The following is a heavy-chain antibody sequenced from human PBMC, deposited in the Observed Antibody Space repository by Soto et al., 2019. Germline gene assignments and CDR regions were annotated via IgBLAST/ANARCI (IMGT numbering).Heavy chain of an antibody. J-gene: IGHJ4*02. CDR3: ARVDLRYCTNGVCHRVIGDY. CDR2: ISAYNGNT. D-gene: IGHD2-8*01. Sequence: QVQLVQSGAEVKKPGASVKVSCKASGYTFTSYGISWVRQAPGQGLEWMGWISAYNGNTNYAQKLQGRVTMTTDTSTSTAYMELRSLRSDDTAVYYCARVDLRYCTNGVCHRVIGDYWGQGTLVTVSS. CDR1: GYTFTSYG. V-gene: IGHV1-18*01.